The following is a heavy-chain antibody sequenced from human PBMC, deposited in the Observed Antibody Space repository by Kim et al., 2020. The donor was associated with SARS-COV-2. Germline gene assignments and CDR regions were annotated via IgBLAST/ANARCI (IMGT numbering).Heavy chain of an antibody. CDR3: AKKPRYYYGMDV. V-gene: IGHV3-23*01. CDR2: ISGDIAGT. Sequence: GGSLRLSCAASGFTFSTSAMFWVRQAPGKGLEWVSAISGDIAGTFYADSVKGRFTISRDNSKNTLYLQMNTLRVEDTAIYYCAKKPRYYYGMDVWGQGTT. J-gene: IGHJ6*02. CDR1: GFTFSTSA.